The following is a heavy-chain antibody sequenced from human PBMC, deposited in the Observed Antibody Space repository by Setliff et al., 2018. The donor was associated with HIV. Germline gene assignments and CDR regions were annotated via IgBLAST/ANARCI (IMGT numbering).Heavy chain of an antibody. CDR1: GGSFSGYY. D-gene: IGHD3-16*02. CDR3: ARGLPGTYRYSYYYYYMDV. Sequence: SETLSLTCAVYGGSFSGYYWSWIRQPPGKGLEWIGEINHSGSTNYNPSLKSRVTISIDTSKNQFSLKVSTVTAADTALYYCARGLPGTYRYSYYYYYMDVWDKGTTVTVSS. CDR2: INHSGST. V-gene: IGHV4-34*01. J-gene: IGHJ6*03.